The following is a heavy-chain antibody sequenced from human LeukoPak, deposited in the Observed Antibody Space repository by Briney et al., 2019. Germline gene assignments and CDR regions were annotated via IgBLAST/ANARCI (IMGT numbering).Heavy chain of an antibody. CDR2: IYYSGST. CDR3: ARAKGSPWDDYGDKHFDY. J-gene: IGHJ4*02. Sequence: PSETLSLTCTVSGGSISSYYWSWIRQPPGKGLEWIGYIYYSGSTNYNPSLKSRVTISVDTSKNQFSLKLSSVIAADTAVYYCARAKGSPWDDYGDKHFDYWGQGTLVTVSS. CDR1: GGSISSYY. V-gene: IGHV4-59*01. D-gene: IGHD4-17*01.